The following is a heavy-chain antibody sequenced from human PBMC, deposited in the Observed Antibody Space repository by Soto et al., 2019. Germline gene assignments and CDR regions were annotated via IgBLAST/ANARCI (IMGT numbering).Heavy chain of an antibody. Sequence: QVQLQESGPGLVKPSQTLSLTCTVSGGSISSGGYYWSWIRQHPGKGLEWIGYIYYSGSTYYNPSHKSRVTTSVDTSKNQFSPKLSSVTAADTAVYYCASGPLGPYSSSPIDYWGQGTLVTV. CDR1: GGSISSGGYY. J-gene: IGHJ4*02. CDR3: ASGPLGPYSSSPIDY. CDR2: IYYSGST. V-gene: IGHV4-31*03. D-gene: IGHD6-13*01.